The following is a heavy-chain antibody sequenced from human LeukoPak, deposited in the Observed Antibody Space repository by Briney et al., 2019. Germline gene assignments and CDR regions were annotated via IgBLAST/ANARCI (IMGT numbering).Heavy chain of an antibody. CDR3: ARGIAAAGTGLDY. Sequence: GASVKVSCKASGGTFSNYAISWVRQALGQGLEWMGGIIPIFGTANYAQKFQGRVTITADESTSTAYMELSSLRSEDTAVYYCARGIAAAGTGLDYWGQGTLVTVSS. CDR1: GGTFSNYA. V-gene: IGHV1-69*13. J-gene: IGHJ4*02. CDR2: IIPIFGTA. D-gene: IGHD6-13*01.